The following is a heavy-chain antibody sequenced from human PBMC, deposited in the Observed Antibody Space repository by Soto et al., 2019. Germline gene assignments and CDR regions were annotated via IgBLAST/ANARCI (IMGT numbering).Heavy chain of an antibody. CDR1: GGSFSGYY. Sequence: QVQLQQWGAGLLKPSETLSLTCAVYGGSFSGYYWSWIRQPPGKGLEWIGEINHSGSTNYNPSLKSRFTISVDTSKNQFSLKLSSVTAADTAVYYCASGCSRFWGAFDIWGQGTMVTVSS. V-gene: IGHV4-34*01. CDR2: INHSGST. CDR3: ASGCSRFWGAFDI. D-gene: IGHD2-15*01. J-gene: IGHJ3*02.